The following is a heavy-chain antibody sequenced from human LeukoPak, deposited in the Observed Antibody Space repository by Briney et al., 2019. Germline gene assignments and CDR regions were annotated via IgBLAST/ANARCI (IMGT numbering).Heavy chain of an antibody. J-gene: IGHJ2*01. V-gene: IGHV1-2*02. CDR3: ARDRSRYFDL. Sequence: ASVKVSCKASGYTFSGFYMHWVRQAPGQGLEWMGWINPNGGGTDYAQKFQGRVTMTRDTSITTVYMELNRLTSDDTAVYYCARDRSRYFDLWGRSTLVTVSS. CDR1: GYTFSGFY. CDR2: INPNGGGT.